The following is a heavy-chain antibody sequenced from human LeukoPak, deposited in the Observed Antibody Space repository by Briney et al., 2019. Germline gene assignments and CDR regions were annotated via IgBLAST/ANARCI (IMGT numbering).Heavy chain of an antibody. CDR2: ISYDGSTK. J-gene: IGHJ4*02. V-gene: IGHV3-30*03. CDR1: GFTFSSYW. D-gene: IGHD1-14*01. CDR3: TREPLF. Sequence: QAGGSLRLSCAASGFTFSSYWMNWVRQAPGKGLEWVAFISYDGSTKYYADSVKGRFTISRDNSENTLYLQMNSLKAADTAVYYCTREPLFWGQGTLVTVSS.